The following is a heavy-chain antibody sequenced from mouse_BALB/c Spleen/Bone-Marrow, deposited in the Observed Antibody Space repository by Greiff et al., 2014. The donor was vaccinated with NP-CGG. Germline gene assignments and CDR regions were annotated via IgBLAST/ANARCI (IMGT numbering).Heavy chain of an antibody. J-gene: IGHJ3*01. CDR1: GFTSSSYG. CDR2: INNGGTYT. CDR3: ALNWDSAY. V-gene: IGHV5-6*01. D-gene: IGHD4-1*02. Sequence: EVQLVESGGDLVKPGGSLKLSCAASGFTSSSYGMSWVRQTPDKRLEWVATINNGGTYTYYPDSVKGRFTISRDNAKNTLYLQMSSLKSEDTAMYYCALNWDSAYWGQGTLVTVSA.